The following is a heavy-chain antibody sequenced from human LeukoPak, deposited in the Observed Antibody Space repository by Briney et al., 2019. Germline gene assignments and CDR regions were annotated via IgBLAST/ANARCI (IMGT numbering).Heavy chain of an antibody. V-gene: IGHV1-46*01. J-gene: IGHJ4*02. CDR3: ATDKILNYYDSSGYYMSDY. CDR2: INPSGGST. Sequence: GASVKVSCKASGYTFTSYYMHWVRQAPGQGLEWMGIINPSGGSTSYAQKFQGRVTMTEDTSTDTAYMELSSLRSEDTAVYYCATDKILNYYDSSGYYMSDYWGQGTLVTVSS. D-gene: IGHD3-22*01. CDR1: GYTFTSYY.